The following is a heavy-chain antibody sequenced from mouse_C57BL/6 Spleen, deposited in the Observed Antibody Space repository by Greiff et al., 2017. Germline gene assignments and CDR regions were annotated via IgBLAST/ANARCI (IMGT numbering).Heavy chain of an antibody. CDR2: IDPSDSET. CDR1: GYTFTSYW. Sequence: VQLQQPGAELVRPGSSVKLSCKASGYTFTSYWMHWVKQRPIQGLEWIGNIDPSDSETHYNQKFKDKATLTVDKSSSTAYMQRSSLTSEDSAVYYCASGYYGSSGGYYAMDYWGQGTSVTVSS. J-gene: IGHJ4*01. CDR3: ASGYYGSSGGYYAMDY. D-gene: IGHD1-1*01. V-gene: IGHV1-52*01.